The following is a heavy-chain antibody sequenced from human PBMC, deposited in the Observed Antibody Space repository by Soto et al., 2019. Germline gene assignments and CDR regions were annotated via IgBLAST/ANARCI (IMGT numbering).Heavy chain of an antibody. J-gene: IGHJ6*02. Sequence: GASVNVSCKASGGTFSSYAISWVRQAPGQGLEWMGGINPNSGGTNYAQKFQGRVTMTRDTSISTAYMELSRLRSDDTAVYYCAATSYDILTGRGGPYYYGMDVWGQGTTVTVSS. V-gene: IGHV1-2*02. CDR2: INPNSGGT. D-gene: IGHD3-9*01. CDR3: AATSYDILTGRGGPYYYGMDV. CDR1: GGTFSSYA.